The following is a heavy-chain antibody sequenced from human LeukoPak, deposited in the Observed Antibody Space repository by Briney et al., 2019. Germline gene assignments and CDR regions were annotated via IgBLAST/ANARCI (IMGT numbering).Heavy chain of an antibody. CDR1: GGSITNSY. J-gene: IGHJ3*02. Sequence: SETLSLTCTVSGGSITNSYWNWIRQSPGKGLEWIGYINYSGSTNYNPSLKSRVTISVDTFKNQFSLKLSSVTAADTAVYFCARDPLSTNDFDIWGQGTMVTVSS. CDR2: INYSGST. V-gene: IGHV4-59*01. CDR3: ARDPLSTNDFDI. D-gene: IGHD1-1*01.